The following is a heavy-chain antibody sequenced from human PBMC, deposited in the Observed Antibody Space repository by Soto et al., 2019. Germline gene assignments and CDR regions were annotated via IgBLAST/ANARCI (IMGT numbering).Heavy chain of an antibody. V-gene: IGHV1-58*02. J-gene: IGHJ4*02. CDR2: IVVYSGNT. CDR3: ARDVNYYDSSGYYY. D-gene: IGHD3-22*01. CDR1: GFTFTSSA. Sequence: GASVKVSCKASGFTFTSSAMQWVQQARGQGLEWIGWIVVYSGNTNYAQKLQGRVTMTTDTSTSTAYMELRSLRSDDTAVYYCARDVNYYDSSGYYYWGQGTLVTVSS.